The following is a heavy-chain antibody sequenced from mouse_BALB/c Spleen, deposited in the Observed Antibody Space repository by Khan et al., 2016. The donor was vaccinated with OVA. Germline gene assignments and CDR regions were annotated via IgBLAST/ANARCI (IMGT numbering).Heavy chain of an antibody. V-gene: IGHV2-6-4*01. Sequence: VQLQESGPGLVAPSQSLSITCTVSGFSLSRYNVHWIRQPPGKGLEWLGMIWSGGSTDYNSAVKSRLSISKDKSTRQVFLKMNRLQADDTAIYYCARAYGSSLGYYAMDCWGQGTSVTFSS. D-gene: IGHD1-1*01. CDR2: IWSGGST. J-gene: IGHJ4*01. CDR3: ARAYGSSLGYYAMDC. CDR1: GFSLSRYN.